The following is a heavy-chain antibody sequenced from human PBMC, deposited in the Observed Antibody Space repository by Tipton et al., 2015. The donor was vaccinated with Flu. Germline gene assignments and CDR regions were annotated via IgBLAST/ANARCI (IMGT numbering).Heavy chain of an antibody. CDR2: INPNSGGT. CDR3: ASNLGYDSSGYYYYYYYGMDV. V-gene: IGHV1-2*02. D-gene: IGHD3-22*01. Sequence: QLVQSGAEVKKPGASVKVSCKASGYTFTGYYMHWVRQAPGQGLEWMGWINPNSGGTNYAQKFQGRVTMTRDTSISTAYMELSRLRSDDTAVYYCASNLGYDSSGYYYYYYYGMDVWGQGTTVTVSS. J-gene: IGHJ6*02. CDR1: GYTFTGYY.